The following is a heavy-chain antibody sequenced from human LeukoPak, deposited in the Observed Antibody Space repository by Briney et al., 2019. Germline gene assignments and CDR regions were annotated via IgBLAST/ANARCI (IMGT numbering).Heavy chain of an antibody. V-gene: IGHV4-39*07. CDR1: GGSISSSSYY. Sequence: SETLSLTCTASGGSISSSSYYWGWIRQPPGKGLEWIGSIYYSGSTYYNPSLKSRVTISVDTSKNQFSLKLSSVTAADTAVYYCARQLPYYYYMDVWGKGTTVTVSS. CDR2: IYYSGST. J-gene: IGHJ6*03. D-gene: IGHD3-10*01. CDR3: ARQLPYYYYMDV.